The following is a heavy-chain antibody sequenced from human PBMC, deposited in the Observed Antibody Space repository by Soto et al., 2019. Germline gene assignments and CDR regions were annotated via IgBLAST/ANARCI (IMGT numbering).Heavy chain of an antibody. CDR3: ASFVGGDGYNYDAFDI. Sequence: GGSLRLSCAASGFTFSDYYMSWIRQAPGKGLEWVSYISSSSSYTNYADSVKGRFTISRDNAKNSLYLQMNSLRAEDTAVYYCASFVGGDGYNYDAFDIWGQGTMVTVSS. CDR1: GFTFSDYY. CDR2: ISSSSSYT. J-gene: IGHJ3*02. V-gene: IGHV3-11*06. D-gene: IGHD5-12*01.